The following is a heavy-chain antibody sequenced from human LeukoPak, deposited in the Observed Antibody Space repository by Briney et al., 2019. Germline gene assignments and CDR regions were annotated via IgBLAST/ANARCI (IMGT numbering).Heavy chain of an antibody. CDR1: GGSISSYY. Sequence: PSETLSLTCTVSGGSISSYYWSWIRQPPGKGLEWIGYIYTSGSTNYNPSLKSRVTISVDTSKNQFSLKLSSVTAADTAVYYCARQWTTGSYYYYMDVWGKGTTVTVSS. V-gene: IGHV4-4*09. J-gene: IGHJ6*03. D-gene: IGHD4-17*01. CDR3: ARQWTTGSYYYYMDV. CDR2: IYTSGST.